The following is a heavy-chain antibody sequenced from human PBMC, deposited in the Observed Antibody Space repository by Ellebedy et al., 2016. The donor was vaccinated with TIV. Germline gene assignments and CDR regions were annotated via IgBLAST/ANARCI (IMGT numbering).Heavy chain of an antibody. CDR3: ARDGTSVAFDY. CDR1: GASISTSSYY. J-gene: IGHJ4*02. D-gene: IGHD1-7*01. Sequence: MPSETLSLTCTVSGASISTSSYYWGWFRQPPGKGLEWVGSINHRGSTYYNPSLKSRVTMSVDTSENQFSLRLTSVTAADTALYYCARDGTSVAFDYWGQGTLVTVSS. V-gene: IGHV4-39*07. CDR2: INHRGST.